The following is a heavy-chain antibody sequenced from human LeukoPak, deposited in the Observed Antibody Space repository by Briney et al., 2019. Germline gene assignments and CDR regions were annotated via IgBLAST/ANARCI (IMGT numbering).Heavy chain of an antibody. CDR2: VFYIGST. J-gene: IGHJ4*02. Sequence: KPSETLSLTCTVSGASIRGYYWGWIRQPPGKGLEWIGSVFYIGSTYYYPSLKSRVTISVDTSKNQFSLKLSSVTASDTAVYYCARHVPSNWGSFDYWGQGTLVTVSS. D-gene: IGHD7-27*01. V-gene: IGHV4-39*01. CDR3: ARHVPSNWGSFDY. CDR1: GASIRGYY.